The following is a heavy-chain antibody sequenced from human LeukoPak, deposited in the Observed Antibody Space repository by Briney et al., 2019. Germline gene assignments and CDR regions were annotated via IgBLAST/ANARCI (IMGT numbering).Heavy chain of an antibody. V-gene: IGHV3-21*01. CDR1: GFTFSSYT. J-gene: IGHJ4*02. Sequence: GGSLRLSCAASGFTFSSYTMKWVRQAPGKGLEWVSSISGSSSYIYYADSVQGRFTISRDNAKNSLYLQLNSLRVEDTAVYYCARGGGYCGGDCYGIDYWGQGTLVTVSS. CDR2: ISGSSSYI. D-gene: IGHD2-21*01. CDR3: ARGGGYCGGDCYGIDY.